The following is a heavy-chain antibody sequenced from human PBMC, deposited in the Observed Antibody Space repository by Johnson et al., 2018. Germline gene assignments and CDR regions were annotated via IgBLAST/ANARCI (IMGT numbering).Heavy chain of an antibody. CDR3: AKVVSSPLYYFYGMDG. Sequence: EVQLVETGGGLVQPGGSLRLSCAASGFTFNSYAMSWVRQAPGKGLEWVSAISGSGGSTYYAESVKGRFTISRDNSKTTLYLQMNSLRAADTAVYFCAKVVSSPLYYFYGMDGWGQRTTVTVSS. J-gene: IGHJ6*02. CDR2: ISGSGGST. D-gene: IGHD6-6*01. V-gene: IGHV3-23*04. CDR1: GFTFNSYA.